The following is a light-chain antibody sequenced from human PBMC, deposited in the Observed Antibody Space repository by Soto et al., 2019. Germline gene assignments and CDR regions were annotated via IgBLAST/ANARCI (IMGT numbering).Light chain of an antibody. CDR3: QQYGSSRT. CDR2: GES. V-gene: IGKV3-20*01. Sequence: EIVLTQSPGTLSLSPGERATLSCRASQTVSSSYLAWYQQKPGQAPRLLIYGESSRATGIPDRFSGSGSGTDFTLTISRLEPEDFAVYYCQQYGSSRTFGQGTKVDI. J-gene: IGKJ1*01. CDR1: QTVSSSY.